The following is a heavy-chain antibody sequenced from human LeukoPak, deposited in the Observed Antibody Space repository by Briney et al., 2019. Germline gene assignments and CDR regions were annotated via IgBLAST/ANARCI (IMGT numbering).Heavy chain of an antibody. CDR2: IGIDSGNT. J-gene: IGHJ4*02. CDR3: ARDYKYAFDN. D-gene: IGHD5-24*01. CDR1: GFTFSDYS. V-gene: IGHV3-48*01. Sequence: GGSLRLSCAASGFTFSDYSMNWVRQAPGKGLEWISYIGIDSGNTNYADSVKGRFTISGDKAKNSLYLRMNSLRVEDTAVYYCARDYKYAFDNWGQGTLVTVSS.